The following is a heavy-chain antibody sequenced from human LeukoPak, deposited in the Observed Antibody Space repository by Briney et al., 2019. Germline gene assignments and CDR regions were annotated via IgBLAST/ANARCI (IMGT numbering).Heavy chain of an antibody. CDR2: INHSGST. CDR1: GGSFSGYY. V-gene: IGHV4-34*01. J-gene: IGHJ4*02. Sequence: SETLSLTCAVYGGSFSGYYWSWIRQPLGKGLEWIGEINHSGSTNYNPSLKSRVTISVDTSKNQFSLKLSSVTAADTAVYYCARGPVQLWLPDYWGQGTLVTVSS. CDR3: ARGPVQLWLPDY. D-gene: IGHD5-18*01.